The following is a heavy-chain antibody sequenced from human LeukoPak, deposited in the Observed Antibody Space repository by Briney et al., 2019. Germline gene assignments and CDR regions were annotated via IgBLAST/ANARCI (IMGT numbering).Heavy chain of an antibody. Sequence: SETLSLTCAVYGGSFSGYYWSWIRQPPGKGLEWIGEINHSGSTNYNPSLKSRVTISVDTSKNQFSLKLSSVTAADTAVYYCARGGGFEVATRDFDYWGQGTLVTVSS. CDR3: ARGGGFEVATRDFDY. CDR2: INHSGST. V-gene: IGHV4-34*01. D-gene: IGHD5-12*01. J-gene: IGHJ4*02. CDR1: GGSFSGYY.